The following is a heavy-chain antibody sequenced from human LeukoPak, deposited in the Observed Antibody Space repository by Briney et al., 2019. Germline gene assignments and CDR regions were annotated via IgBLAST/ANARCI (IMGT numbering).Heavy chain of an antibody. D-gene: IGHD6-13*01. J-gene: IGHJ4*02. Sequence: GGSLRLSCAASGFTFSSYAMHWVRQAPGKGLEWVAVISYDGSNKYYADSVKGRFTISRDNSKNTLYLQMNSLRAEDTAVYYCARGEPDSSSLFFGYWGQGTLVTVSS. CDR1: GFTFSSYA. CDR2: ISYDGSNK. CDR3: ARGEPDSSSLFFGY. V-gene: IGHV3-30-3*01.